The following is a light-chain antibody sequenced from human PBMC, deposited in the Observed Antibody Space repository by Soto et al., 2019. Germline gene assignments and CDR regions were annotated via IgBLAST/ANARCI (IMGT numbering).Light chain of an antibody. CDR3: QQYGSSART. CDR1: QSVGSNF. Sequence: EIVLTQSPGTLSLSPGERATLSCRASQSVGSNFLAWYQQKPGQAPRLLIYGASSRATGIPDRFSGSGSGTDFAFTISRLEPEDSAVYYWQQYGSSARTFGQGSRLEIK. V-gene: IGKV3-20*01. CDR2: GAS. J-gene: IGKJ2*01.